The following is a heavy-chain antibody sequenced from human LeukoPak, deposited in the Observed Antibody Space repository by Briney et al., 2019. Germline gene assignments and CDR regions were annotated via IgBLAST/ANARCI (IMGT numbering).Heavy chain of an antibody. Sequence: ASVKVSCKASGYTFTSYGISWVRQAPGQGLEWMGWISTYNGNTNYAQNLQGRVTMTRNTSISTAYMELSSLRSEDTAVYYCARALSGSYYYYYGMDVWGQGTTVTVSS. CDR2: ISTYNGNT. D-gene: IGHD1-26*01. J-gene: IGHJ6*02. CDR1: GYTFTSYG. CDR3: ARALSGSYYYYYGMDV. V-gene: IGHV1-18*01.